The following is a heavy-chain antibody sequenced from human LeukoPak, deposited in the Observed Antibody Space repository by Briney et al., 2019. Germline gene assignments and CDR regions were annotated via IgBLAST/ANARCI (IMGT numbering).Heavy chain of an antibody. CDR2: IDSNSNFM. CDR1: GFTFGSYS. J-gene: IGHJ4*02. V-gene: IGHV3-21*01. Sequence: PGGSLRLSCAASGFTFGSYSMTWVRQAPGKGLEWVSLIDSNSNFMNYADSVKGRFTISRDNSRNTLYLQMNSLRAEDTAVYYCAKGGNCSGGSCYRHLDYWGQGTLVTVSS. D-gene: IGHD2-15*01. CDR3: AKGGNCSGGSCYRHLDY.